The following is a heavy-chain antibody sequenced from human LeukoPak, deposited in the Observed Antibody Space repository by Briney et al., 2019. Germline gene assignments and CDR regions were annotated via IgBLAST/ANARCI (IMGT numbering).Heavy chain of an antibody. CDR1: GYTFPSYY. J-gene: IGHJ5*02. V-gene: IGHV1-46*01. CDR3: ASGSSWYNWFDP. Sequence: GPVKVSCNGYGYTFPSYYIHWVGQAPGQGGEWMGIINPSGGSTSYAQKFQGRVTMTRDMSTSTVYMELSSLRSEDTAVYYCASGSSWYNWFDPWGQGTLVTVSS. D-gene: IGHD6-13*01. CDR2: INPSGGST.